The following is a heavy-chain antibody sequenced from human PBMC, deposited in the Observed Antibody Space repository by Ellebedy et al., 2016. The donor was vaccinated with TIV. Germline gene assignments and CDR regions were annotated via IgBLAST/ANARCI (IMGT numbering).Heavy chain of an antibody. CDR1: GGSFSGYY. CDR2: INHSGST. CDR3: ARGGYCTNGVCYVMDAGIDY. Sequence: SETLSLXXAVYGGSFSGYYWSWIRQPPGKGLEWIGEINHSGSTNYNPSLKSRVTISVDTSKNQFSLKLSSVTAADTAVYYCARGGYCTNGVCYVMDAGIDYWGQGTLVTVSS. V-gene: IGHV4-34*01. D-gene: IGHD2-8*01. J-gene: IGHJ4*02.